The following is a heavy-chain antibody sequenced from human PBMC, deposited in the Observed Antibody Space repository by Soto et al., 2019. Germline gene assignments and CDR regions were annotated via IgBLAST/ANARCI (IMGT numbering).Heavy chain of an antibody. CDR1: GFNFNNYA. J-gene: IGHJ4*02. Sequence: WSLRVSFSASGFNFNNYAMSWVRQTPGTGLEWVSSISGSSGSTHYADSVKGRFTISRDSSKNTLYLQMSSLRAEDTALYYCAKYGGNNWSLFDYWGQGTLVTVSS. V-gene: IGHV3-23*01. D-gene: IGHD1-1*01. CDR2: ISGSSGST. CDR3: AKYGGNNWSLFDY.